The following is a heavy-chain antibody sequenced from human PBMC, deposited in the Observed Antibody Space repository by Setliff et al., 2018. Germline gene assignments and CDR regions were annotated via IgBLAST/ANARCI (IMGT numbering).Heavy chain of an antibody. D-gene: IGHD2-2*01. Sequence: ASVKVSCKTLGYNFKSYDIIWVRQAPGQGLEWMGWISPYSGNTYSAQRFQGRVTLTTDTSTSTAYMDVRSLTSDDTAVYYCARLVRYCTRTSCQRTPGAEYWGQGTLVTVSS. CDR2: ISPYSGNT. CDR1: GYNFKSYD. J-gene: IGHJ4*02. V-gene: IGHV1-18*01. CDR3: ARLVRYCTRTSCQRTPGAEY.